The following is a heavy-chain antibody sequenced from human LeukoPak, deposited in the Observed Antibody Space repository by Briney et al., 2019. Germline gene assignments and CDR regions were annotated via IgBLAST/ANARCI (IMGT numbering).Heavy chain of an antibody. CDR1: GGSFSGYY. V-gene: IGHV4-34*01. D-gene: IGHD6-19*01. CDR3: ARGRLAVADY. CDR2: INHSGST. Sequence: SETLSLTCAGYGGSFSGYYWSWIRQPPGKGLEWIGEINHSGSTNYNPSLKSRVTISVDTSKNQFSLKLSSVTAADTAVYYCARGRLAVADYWGQGTLVTVSS. J-gene: IGHJ4*02.